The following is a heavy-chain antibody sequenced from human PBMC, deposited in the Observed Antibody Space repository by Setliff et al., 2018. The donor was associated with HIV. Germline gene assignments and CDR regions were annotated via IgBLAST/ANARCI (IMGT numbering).Heavy chain of an antibody. J-gene: IGHJ4*02. CDR1: GFTFSDHY. CDR2: MSGSGDKI. Sequence: PGESLKISCAASGFTFSDHYMTWIRQAPGKGLEWLSYMSGSGDKIYHAGSVKGRFTISRDNAKNSLYLQMSSLRAEDTAVYYCARVTGTTVFHYWGQGTLVTV. CDR3: ARVTGTTVFHY. V-gene: IGHV3-11*04. D-gene: IGHD1-7*01.